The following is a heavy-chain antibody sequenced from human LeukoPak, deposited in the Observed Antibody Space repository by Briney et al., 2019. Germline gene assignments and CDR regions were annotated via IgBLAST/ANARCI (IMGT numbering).Heavy chain of an antibody. CDR1: GGSISSSNW. J-gene: IGHJ4*02. CDR3: ASSGLRLGELSFDY. V-gene: IGHV4-4*02. Sequence: SGTLSLTCAVSGGSISSSNWWCWVRQPPGKGLEWIGEIYHSGSTNYNPSLKSRVTISVDKSKNQFSLKLSSVTAADTAVYYCASSGLRLGELSFDYWGQGTLVTVSS. D-gene: IGHD3-16*02. CDR2: IYHSGST.